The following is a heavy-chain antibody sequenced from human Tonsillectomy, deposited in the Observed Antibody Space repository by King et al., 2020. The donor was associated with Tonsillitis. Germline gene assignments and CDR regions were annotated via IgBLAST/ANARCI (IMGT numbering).Heavy chain of an antibody. CDR3: AKDGACRGGRCYSYYHYYMDV. V-gene: IGHV3-43*02. D-gene: IGHD2-15*01. Sequence: EVQLVESGGGVVQPGGSLRLSCAASGFTFDVYAMHWVRQAPGKGLEWVSLISGDGGTTYYADSVKGRFTVSRDNSKNSLYLQMSSLRTEDTALYYCAKDGACRGGRCYSYYHYYMDVWGKGTTVTVSS. J-gene: IGHJ6*03. CDR1: GFTFDVYA. CDR2: ISGDGGTT.